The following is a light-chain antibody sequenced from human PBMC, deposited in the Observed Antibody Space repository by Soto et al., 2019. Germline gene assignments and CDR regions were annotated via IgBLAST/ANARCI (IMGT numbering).Light chain of an antibody. V-gene: IGKV3D-15*01. J-gene: IGKJ2*01. CDR1: QSVSSTY. CDR2: DIF. CDR3: QQYSQWPLYT. Sequence: EIVLAQSPGTLSLSPGERATLSCRASQSVSSTYLVWYQQKPGQAPRLVIYDIFTRATGVPTRFSGSGSGTEFTLTISSLQSEDFALYYCQQYSQWPLYTFGQGTKVDIK.